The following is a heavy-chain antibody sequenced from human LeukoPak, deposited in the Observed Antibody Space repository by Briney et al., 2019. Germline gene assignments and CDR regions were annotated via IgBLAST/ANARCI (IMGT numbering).Heavy chain of an antibody. D-gene: IGHD4-17*01. Sequence: SETLSLTCAVYGGSFRGYYWSWIRQPPGKGLESIGEINHSGSTNYNPSLKSRVTISVDTSKNQFSLKLSSVTAADTAVYSCARGRYGDYERYFDYWGQGTLVTVSS. J-gene: IGHJ4*02. V-gene: IGHV4-34*01. CDR2: INHSGST. CDR3: ARGRYGDYERYFDY. CDR1: GGSFRGYY.